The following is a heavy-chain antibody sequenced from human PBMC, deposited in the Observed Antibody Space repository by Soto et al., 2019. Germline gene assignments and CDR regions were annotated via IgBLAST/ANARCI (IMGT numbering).Heavy chain of an antibody. CDR3: ASGGTPNYFDY. CDR2: INPNSGVT. D-gene: IGHD3-16*01. J-gene: IGHJ4*02. CDR1: GYTFTGSY. V-gene: IGHV1-2*04. Sequence: QGQLMQFGAEVKKPGASVKVSCKASGYTFTGSYIHWVRQAPGQGLEWMGWINPNSGVTNYAQKFQDWVTMTRDTSISTAYMELSRLRSDDTAVYYCASGGTPNYFDYWGQGTLITVSS.